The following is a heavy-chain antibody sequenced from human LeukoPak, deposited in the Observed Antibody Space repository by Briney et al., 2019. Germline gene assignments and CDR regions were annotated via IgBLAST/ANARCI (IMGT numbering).Heavy chain of an antibody. D-gene: IGHD3-10*01. CDR1: GFTFSNYA. V-gene: IGHV3-23*01. CDR2: VSNSGGST. Sequence: GGSLRLSCAASGFTFSNYAMSWVRQAPGKGLEWVSTVSNSGGSTFYADSVKGRFTISRDYSKNTLYLQMNSLRAEDTAVYYCAKRGGNFDSGNYDYWGQGTLVTVSS. J-gene: IGHJ4*02. CDR3: AKRGGNFDSGNYDY.